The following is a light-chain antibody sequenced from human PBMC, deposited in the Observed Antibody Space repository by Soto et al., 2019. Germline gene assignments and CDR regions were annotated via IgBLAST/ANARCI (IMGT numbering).Light chain of an antibody. CDR2: DVS. V-gene: IGKV1-5*01. CDR3: QHYKMYSPWT. Sequence: DIQMTQSPSTVSAYVGDSVTITCRASQSITTWLAWYQQRPGKAPKLLIYDVSSLQSGVPSRFSGSGSGTEFTLTISSLQPDXXATYYCQHYKMYSPWTFGQGTKVEIK. CDR1: QSITTW. J-gene: IGKJ1*01.